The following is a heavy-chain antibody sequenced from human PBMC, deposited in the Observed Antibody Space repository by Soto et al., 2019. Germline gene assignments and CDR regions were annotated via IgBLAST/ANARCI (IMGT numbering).Heavy chain of an antibody. Sequence: SVKVSCKASGGTFSSYAISWVRQAPGQGLEWMGGIIPIFGTANYAQKFQGRVTITADESTSTAYMELSSLRSEDTAVYYCATFYGDSPSYYYYYGMDVWGQGTTVTVSS. CDR3: ATFYGDSPSYYYYYGMDV. V-gene: IGHV1-69*13. CDR1: GGTFSSYA. D-gene: IGHD4-17*01. CDR2: IIPIFGTA. J-gene: IGHJ6*02.